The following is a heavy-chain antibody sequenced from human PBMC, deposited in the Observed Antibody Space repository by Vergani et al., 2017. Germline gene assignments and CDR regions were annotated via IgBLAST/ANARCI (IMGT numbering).Heavy chain of an antibody. CDR1: GYTFTGYY. J-gene: IGHJ4*02. Sequence: QVQLVQSGAEVKKPGASVKVPCKASGYTFTGYYMHWVRQAPGQGLEWMGWINPNSGGTNYAQKFQGRVTMTRDTSISTAYMELSRLGSEDTAVYYCARGGGLCVVRGVMGLGFFDYWGQGTLVTVSS. V-gene: IGHV1-2*02. CDR3: ARGGGLCVVRGVMGLGFFDY. CDR2: INPNSGGT. D-gene: IGHD3-10*01.